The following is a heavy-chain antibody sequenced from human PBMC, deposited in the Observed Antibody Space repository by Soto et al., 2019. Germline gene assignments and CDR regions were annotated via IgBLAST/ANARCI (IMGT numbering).Heavy chain of an antibody. Sequence: QVQLVQSGAEVKKPGSSVKVSCKASGGTFSSYAISWVRQAPGQGLEWMGGIIPIFGTANYAQKFQGRVTITADESTSTAYRELSSLRSEDTAGYYCARATRGLGYCSGGSCYSVDYWGQGTLVTVSS. CDR2: IIPIFGTA. V-gene: IGHV1-69*01. J-gene: IGHJ4*02. CDR1: GGTFSSYA. D-gene: IGHD2-15*01. CDR3: ARATRGLGYCSGGSCYSVDY.